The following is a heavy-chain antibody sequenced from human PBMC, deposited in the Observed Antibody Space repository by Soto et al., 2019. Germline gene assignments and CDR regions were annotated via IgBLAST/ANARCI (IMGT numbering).Heavy chain of an antibody. D-gene: IGHD3-3*01. Sequence: GGSLRLSCAASGFTFSSYWMSWVRQAPGKGLEWVANIKQDGSEKYYVDSVKGRFTISRDNAKNSLYLQMNSLRAEDTAVYYCARDNTFGVVKTPFDYWGQGTLVTVSS. CDR1: GFTFSSYW. CDR2: IKQDGSEK. CDR3: ARDNTFGVVKTPFDY. J-gene: IGHJ4*02. V-gene: IGHV3-7*05.